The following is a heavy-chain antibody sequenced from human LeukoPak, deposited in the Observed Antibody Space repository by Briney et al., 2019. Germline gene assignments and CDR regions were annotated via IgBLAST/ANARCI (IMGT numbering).Heavy chain of an antibody. CDR3: AKNNAGYSSSPGGY. V-gene: IGHV3-23*01. D-gene: IGHD6-13*01. CDR1: GFTFSSYA. Sequence: GGSLRLSCAASGFTFSSYAMSWVRQAPGKGLEWVSAISGSGGSTYYADSVKGPFTISRDNSKNTLYLQMNSLRAEDTAVYYCAKNNAGYSSSPGGYWGQGTLVTVSS. J-gene: IGHJ4*02. CDR2: ISGSGGST.